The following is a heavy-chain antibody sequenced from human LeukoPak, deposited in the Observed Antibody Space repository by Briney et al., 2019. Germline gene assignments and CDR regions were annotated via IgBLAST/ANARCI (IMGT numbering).Heavy chain of an antibody. CDR1: GDNVSSNSAA. D-gene: IGHD3-22*01. J-gene: IGHJ3*02. Sequence: SQTLSLTCVISGDNVSSNSAAWNWIRQSPSGGLEWLGRTYYRSKWFFDYAVSMKSRLTINSDTSQSHFSLQLRSVTPEDTAVYYWARGDYDTSGGGFDIWGQGTLVTVSS. CDR3: ARGDYDTSGGGFDI. CDR2: TYYRSKWFF. V-gene: IGHV6-1*01.